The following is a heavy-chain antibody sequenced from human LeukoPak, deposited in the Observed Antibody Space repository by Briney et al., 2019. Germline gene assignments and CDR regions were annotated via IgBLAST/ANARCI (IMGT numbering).Heavy chain of an antibody. CDR2: FDPEDGET. CDR1: GYTLTELS. D-gene: IGHD3-22*01. V-gene: IGHV1-24*01. CDR3: ATDRPLQYYYDSSGYWDP. J-gene: IGHJ5*02. Sequence: ASVKVSCKVSGYTLTELSMHWVRQAPGKGLEWMGGFDPEDGETIYAQKFQGRVTMTEDTSTDTAYMELSSLRSEDTAVYYCATDRPLQYYYDSSGYWDPWGQGTLVTVSS.